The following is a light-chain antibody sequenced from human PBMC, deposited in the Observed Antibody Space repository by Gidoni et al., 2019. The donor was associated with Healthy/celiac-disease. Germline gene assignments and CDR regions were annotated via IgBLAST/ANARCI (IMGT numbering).Light chain of an antibody. V-gene: IGKV1-39*01. J-gene: IGKJ1*01. Sequence: FRTSQCPSSLSASVGDRVTITCRASQSISSYLNWYQQKPGKAPKLLIYAASSLQSGVPSRFSGSGSGTDFTLTISSLQPEDFATYYCQQSYSTPWTFGQGTKVEIK. CDR1: QSISSY. CDR3: QQSYSTPWT. CDR2: AAS.